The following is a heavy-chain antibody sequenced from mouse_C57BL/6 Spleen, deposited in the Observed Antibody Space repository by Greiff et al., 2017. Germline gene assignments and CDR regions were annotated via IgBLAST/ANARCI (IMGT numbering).Heavy chain of an antibody. CDR1: GFTFSSYA. Sequence: DVKLVESGGGLVKPGGSLKLSCAASGFTFSSYAMSWVRQTPVKRLEWVATISDGGSYTYYPDNVKGRVTISRDKSKNTLYMQMSHLTSEDTAVYYCARARGCCGSSYWYFDVWGTGTTVTVSS. J-gene: IGHJ1*03. CDR2: ISDGGSYT. CDR3: ARARGCCGSSYWYFDV. V-gene: IGHV5-4*03. D-gene: IGHD1-1*01.